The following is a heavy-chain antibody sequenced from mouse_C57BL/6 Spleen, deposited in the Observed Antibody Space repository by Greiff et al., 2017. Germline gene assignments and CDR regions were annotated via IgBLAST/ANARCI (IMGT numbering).Heavy chain of an antibody. CDR2: ISSGGDYI. CDR1: GFTFSSYA. J-gene: IGHJ1*03. CDR3: TRGIGYFDV. Sequence: EVKLVESGEGLVKPGGSLKLSCAASGFTFSSYAMSWVRQTPEKRLEWVAYISSGGDYIYYADTVKGRFTISRDIARNTLYLQMSSLKSEDTAMYYCTRGIGYFDVWGTGTTVTVSS. V-gene: IGHV5-9-1*02.